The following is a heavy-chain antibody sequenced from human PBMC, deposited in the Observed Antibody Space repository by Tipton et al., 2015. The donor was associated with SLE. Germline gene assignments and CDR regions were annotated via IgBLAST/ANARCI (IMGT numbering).Heavy chain of an antibody. J-gene: IGHJ5*02. CDR3: PIYYHDSTGLHWFDP. Sequence: TLSLTFNVSGGSISSGGYYWSWIRQHPGKGLEWIGYTYYSGSPYYNPSLKGRVTISLDMSKNQFSLRLSSVTAANTAVYYCPIYYHDSTGLHWFDPWGQGTLVTVSS. CDR2: TYYSGSP. V-gene: IGHV4-31*03. D-gene: IGHD3-22*01. CDR1: GGSISSGGYY.